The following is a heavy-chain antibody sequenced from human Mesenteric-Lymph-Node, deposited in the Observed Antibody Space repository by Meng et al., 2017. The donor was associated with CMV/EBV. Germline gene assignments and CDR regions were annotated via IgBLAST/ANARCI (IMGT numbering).Heavy chain of an antibody. CDR3: ARDRDTDWYSPFDY. D-gene: IGHD3-9*01. J-gene: IGHJ4*02. V-gene: IGHV1-2*06. Sequence: QVQLVQSGAEVKKTGASVRVSCKASGYTFIDYYINWVRQAPGQGLEWMGRINPKTGGRSYAQNFQGRVTMTRDTSINTAYMEVNRLNSDDTAMYYCARDRDTDWYSPFDYWGPGTPVTVSS. CDR1: GYTFIDYY. CDR2: INPKTGGR.